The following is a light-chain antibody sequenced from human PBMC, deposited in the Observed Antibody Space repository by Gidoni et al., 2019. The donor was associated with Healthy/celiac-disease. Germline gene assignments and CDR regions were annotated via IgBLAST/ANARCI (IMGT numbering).Light chain of an antibody. CDR2: AAS. Sequence: DIQMTQSPSSLSASVGDRVTITCRASQSISSLLNWYQQKPGKAPKLLIYAASSLQSGVPSRFSGSGSGTDVTLTISSLQPEDFATYYCQQSYSTPRLTFGGGTKVEIK. V-gene: IGKV1-39*01. CDR3: QQSYSTPRLT. J-gene: IGKJ4*01. CDR1: QSISSL.